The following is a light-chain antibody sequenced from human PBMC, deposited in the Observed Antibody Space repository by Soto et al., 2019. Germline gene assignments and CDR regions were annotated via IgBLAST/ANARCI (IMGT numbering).Light chain of an antibody. CDR3: SSYTSSSTRV. V-gene: IGLV2-14*01. CDR1: SSDIGGYNY. Sequence: QSVLTQPASVTGSPGQSFTVSCTGTSSDIGGYNYVSWYQQHPGKAPKLMIYDVTNRPSGVSNRFSGSKSGNTASLTISGLQAEDEADYYCSSYTSSSTRVFGTGTKVTV. J-gene: IGLJ1*01. CDR2: DVT.